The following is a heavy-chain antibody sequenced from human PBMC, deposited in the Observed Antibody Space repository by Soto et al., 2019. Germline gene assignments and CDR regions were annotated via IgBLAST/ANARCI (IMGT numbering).Heavy chain of an antibody. Sequence: QVQLVQSGPEVKKPGASVKVSCKTSGYTFTSYGISWVRQAPGQGLEWMGWITTDKGKTTYAQKFQGRVTMTTDTAPSTAYMEMRSLRSDDTAVYYCATRSPALDYWGQGTLVTVSS. J-gene: IGHJ4*02. CDR3: ATRSPALDY. CDR2: ITTDKGKT. V-gene: IGHV1-18*01. CDR1: GYTFTSYG.